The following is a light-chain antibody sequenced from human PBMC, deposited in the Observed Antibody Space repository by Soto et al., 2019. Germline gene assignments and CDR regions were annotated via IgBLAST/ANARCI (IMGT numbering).Light chain of an antibody. Sequence: DIQMTQSPSSLSASVGDRVTITCRASQNIDSYLNWYQQRPGKAPKLLIHDAASLQSGVPPRFSGSGSGTDFALTINSLQPEDFAPIYCQQTYSIPWTFGQGTRVEIK. V-gene: IGKV1-39*01. CDR1: QNIDSY. J-gene: IGKJ1*01. CDR2: DAA. CDR3: QQTYSIPWT.